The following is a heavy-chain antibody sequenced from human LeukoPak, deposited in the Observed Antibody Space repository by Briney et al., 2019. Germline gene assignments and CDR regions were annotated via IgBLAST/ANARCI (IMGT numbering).Heavy chain of an antibody. CDR3: LIQFGSGWYNFHH. Sequence: ASVKVSCKASGYTFNSYPIHWVRQAPGQGLEWMGWVNSNTGSPSYAQGFTGRFVFSFDTSVSTTYLLIGNLETECSAVYYFLIQFGSGWYNFHHWGRGPLVTVPS. CDR2: VNSNTGSP. D-gene: IGHD6-19*01. J-gene: IGHJ4*02. CDR1: GYTFNSYP. V-gene: IGHV7-4-1*01.